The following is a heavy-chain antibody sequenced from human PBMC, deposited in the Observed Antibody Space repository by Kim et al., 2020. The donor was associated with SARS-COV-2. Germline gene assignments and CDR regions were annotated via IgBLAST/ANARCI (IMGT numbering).Heavy chain of an antibody. J-gene: IGHJ4*02. Sequence: GGSLRLSCAASGFSISNYYMSWIRQAPGKGLEWVSYIGISSTYTNYADSVKGRFTISRDNARNSLYLQMNTLRADDTAVYFCARDQGDSSTPPQHADYWGQGTLVTVS. V-gene: IGHV3-11*06. D-gene: IGHD2-15*01. CDR3: ARDQGDSSTPPQHADY. CDR1: GFSISNYY. CDR2: IGISSTYT.